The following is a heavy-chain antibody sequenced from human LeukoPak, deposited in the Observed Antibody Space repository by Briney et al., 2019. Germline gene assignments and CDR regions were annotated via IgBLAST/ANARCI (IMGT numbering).Heavy chain of an antibody. J-gene: IGHJ4*02. D-gene: IGHD5-12*01. CDR3: ARATKKVATIASHFDY. CDR2: PNSCNT. Sequence: PNSCNTRYAQKFQGRVTMTTNTSISTRYMELSRLRSEDTAVYYCARATKKVATIASHFDYWGQGTLVTVSS. V-gene: IGHV1-8*01.